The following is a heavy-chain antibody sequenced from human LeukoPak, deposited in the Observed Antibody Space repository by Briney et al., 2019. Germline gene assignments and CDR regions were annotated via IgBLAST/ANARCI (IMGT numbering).Heavy chain of an antibody. V-gene: IGHV3-7*01. Sequence: PGGSLRLSCAASGFTFSSYWMSWVRQAPGKGLEWVANIKQEGSEKYYVDSVKGRFTISRDNAKNSLYLQMNSLRAEDTAVYFCARELRGNHQTDAFDIWGQGAMVTVSS. J-gene: IGHJ3*02. CDR2: IKQEGSEK. D-gene: IGHD2-2*01. CDR1: GFTFSSYW. CDR3: ARELRGNHQTDAFDI.